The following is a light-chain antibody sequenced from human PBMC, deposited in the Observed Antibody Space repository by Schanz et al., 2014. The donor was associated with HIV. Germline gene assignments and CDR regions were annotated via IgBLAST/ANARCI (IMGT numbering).Light chain of an antibody. J-gene: IGLJ2*01. CDR3: NSYTSTSPPV. V-gene: IGLV2-14*03. CDR1: GRDIGGYKF. Sequence: SALTQPSSGSASPGQSITISCTGNGRDIGGYKFLSRAQQSPGKAPKLMIYDVKIRPSGGSNRFSGSKSGNTASLTISGLQAEDEADYYCNSYTSTSPPVFGGGTKLTVL. CDR2: DVK.